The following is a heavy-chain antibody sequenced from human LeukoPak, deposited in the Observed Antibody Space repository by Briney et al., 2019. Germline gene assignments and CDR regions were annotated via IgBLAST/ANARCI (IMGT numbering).Heavy chain of an antibody. CDR3: ARALGYCSSTSCYPPIDY. D-gene: IGHD2-2*01. Sequence: SETLSLTCTVSGYSISSGYYWGWIRQPPGKGLEWIGSIYHSGSTYYNPSLKSRVTISVDTSKNQFSLKLSSVTAADTAVYYCARALGYCSSTSCYPPIDYWGQGTLVTVSS. V-gene: IGHV4-38-2*02. CDR2: IYHSGST. J-gene: IGHJ4*02. CDR1: GYSISSGYY.